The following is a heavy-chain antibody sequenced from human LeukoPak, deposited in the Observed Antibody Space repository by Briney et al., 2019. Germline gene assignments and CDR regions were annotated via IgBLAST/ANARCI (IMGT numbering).Heavy chain of an antibody. D-gene: IGHD6-13*01. J-gene: IGHJ6*03. CDR3: ARGSSWYDYYYYMDV. CDR1: GYTFTGYY. CDR2: INPNSGGT. Sequence: ASVKVSCEASGYTFTGYYMHWVRQAPGQGLEWMGRINPNSGGTNYAQKFQGRVTMTRDTSISTAYMELSRLRSDDTAVYYCARGSSWYDYYYYMDVWGKGTTVTVSS. V-gene: IGHV1-2*06.